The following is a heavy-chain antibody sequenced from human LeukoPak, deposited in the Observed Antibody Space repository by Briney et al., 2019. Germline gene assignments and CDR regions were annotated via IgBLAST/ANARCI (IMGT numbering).Heavy chain of an antibody. CDR1: GGSFSGYY. V-gene: IGHV4-34*01. CDR2: INHSGST. D-gene: IGHD4-17*01. CDR3: ARGSTVTLGY. Sequence: SETLSLTCAVYGGSFSGYYWSWIRQPPGKGLEWIGEINHSGSTNYNPSLKSRVTISVDTSKNQFSLKLCSVTAADTAAYYCARGSTVTLGYWGQGTLVTVSS. J-gene: IGHJ4*02.